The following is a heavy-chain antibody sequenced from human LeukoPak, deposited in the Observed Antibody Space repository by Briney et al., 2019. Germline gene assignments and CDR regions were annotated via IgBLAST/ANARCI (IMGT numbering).Heavy chain of an antibody. J-gene: IGHJ6*03. CDR2: INPNSGGT. CDR3: ARDSIPNYYYYYMDV. V-gene: IGHV1-2*02. D-gene: IGHD2-2*02. Sequence: GASVKVSCKASGYTFTGYYMHWVRQAPGQGLEWMGWINPNSGGTNYAQKFQGRVTMTRDTSISTAYMELSRLRSDDTAVYYCARDSIPNYYYYYMDVWGKGTTVTVSS. CDR1: GYTFTGYY.